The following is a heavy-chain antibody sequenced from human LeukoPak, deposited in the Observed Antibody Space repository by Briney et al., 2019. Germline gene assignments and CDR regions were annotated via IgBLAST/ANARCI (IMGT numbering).Heavy chain of an antibody. Sequence: GGSLRLSCTASGFTFGDYAMSWVRQAPGKGLEWVGRIKSKTDGGTTDYAAPVKGRFTISRDDSKSTLFLQMDSLKTEDTAVYYCTTSYCGGDCYYYEGYWGQGTLVTVSS. J-gene: IGHJ4*02. V-gene: IGHV3-15*01. D-gene: IGHD2-21*02. CDR3: TTSYCGGDCYYYEGY. CDR2: IKSKTDGGTT. CDR1: GFTFGDYA.